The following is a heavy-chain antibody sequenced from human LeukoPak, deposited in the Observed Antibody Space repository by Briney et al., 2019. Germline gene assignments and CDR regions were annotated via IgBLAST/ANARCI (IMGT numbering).Heavy chain of an antibody. CDR3: ARGGSQYFDL. CDR1: GGSISSYY. V-gene: IGHV4-4*07. J-gene: IGHJ2*01. D-gene: IGHD3-10*01. CDR2: IYTSGST. Sequence: PSETLSLTCTVSGGSISSYYWSWIRQPAGKGLEWIGRIYTSGSTNYNPPLKSRVTISVDKSKNQFSLKLSSVTAADTAVYYCARGGSQYFDLWGRGTLVTVSS.